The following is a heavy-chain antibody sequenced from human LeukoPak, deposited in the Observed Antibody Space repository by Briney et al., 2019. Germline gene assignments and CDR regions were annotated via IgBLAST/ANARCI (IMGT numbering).Heavy chain of an antibody. V-gene: IGHV3-48*01. CDR1: GFTFSTYS. D-gene: IGHD3-22*01. CDR3: ATRYYYENGDYYGAFDI. Sequence: GGSLRLSCVASGFTFSTYSMSWVRQAPGSGLEWLSYISGSSRTIYYADSVKGRCTISRDNAKNSLHLQMNSLRAEDTAVYYCATRYYYENGDYYGAFDIWGQGTMVTVSS. CDR2: ISGSSRTI. J-gene: IGHJ3*02.